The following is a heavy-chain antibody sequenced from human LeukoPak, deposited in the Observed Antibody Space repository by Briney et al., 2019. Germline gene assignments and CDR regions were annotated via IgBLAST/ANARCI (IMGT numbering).Heavy chain of an antibody. Sequence: ASVSVSWTPGGCTFTGDCMYRVRVAAGQGNEWRGGIKPNSGGTNYAQKFQGRVTRTRDTSISTAYMELSRLRSDDTAVYYCARGRRYCTNGVCYRFNDYWGQGTLVTVSS. D-gene: IGHD2-8*01. V-gene: IGHV1-2*02. CDR1: GCTFTGDC. CDR2: IKPNSGGT. J-gene: IGHJ4*02. CDR3: ARGRRYCTNGVCYRFNDY.